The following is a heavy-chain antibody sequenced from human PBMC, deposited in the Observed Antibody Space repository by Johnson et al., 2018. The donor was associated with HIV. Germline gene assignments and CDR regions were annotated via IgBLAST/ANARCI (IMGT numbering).Heavy chain of an antibody. V-gene: IGHV3-64*07. CDR1: GFTFSRYD. Sequence: VQLVESGGDLAQPGGSLRLSCAASGFTFSRYDMHWVRQAPGKGLEYVSGITNGGSTYSADSVKGRFTISRDNSRNTLYLQMGSLRPEDMAVYYCARASALDIWGQGTMVTVSS. CDR3: ARASALDI. CDR2: ITNGGST. J-gene: IGHJ3*02.